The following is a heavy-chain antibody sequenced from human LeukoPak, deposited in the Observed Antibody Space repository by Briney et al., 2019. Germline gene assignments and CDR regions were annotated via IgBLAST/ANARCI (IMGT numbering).Heavy chain of an antibody. CDR2: TSYNGNT. D-gene: IGHD6-19*01. Sequence: GASVKVSCKASGYTFSNYGISWVRQAPGRGLEWMGWTSYNGNTNYAQKFQDRGTMTTHTSTTTAYMELRSLESDDTAVYYCARHSGSGWQALGYWGQGTLVTVSS. V-gene: IGHV1-18*04. CDR3: ARHSGSGWQALGY. J-gene: IGHJ4*02. CDR1: GYTFSNYG.